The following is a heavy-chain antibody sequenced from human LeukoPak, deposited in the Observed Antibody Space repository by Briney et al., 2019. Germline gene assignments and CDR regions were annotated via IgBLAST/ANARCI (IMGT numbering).Heavy chain of an antibody. J-gene: IGHJ6*02. CDR1: GGSISSGDYY. V-gene: IGHV4-30-4*01. CDR3: ARDVPMVRGVRLNYYGMDV. CDR2: IYYSGST. Sequence: PSETLSLTCTVSGGSISSGDYYWSWIRQPPGKGLEWIGYIYYSGSTYYNPSLKSRVTISVDTSKNQFSLKLSSVTAADTAVYYCARDVPMVRGVRLNYYGMDVWGQGTTVTVSS. D-gene: IGHD3-10*01.